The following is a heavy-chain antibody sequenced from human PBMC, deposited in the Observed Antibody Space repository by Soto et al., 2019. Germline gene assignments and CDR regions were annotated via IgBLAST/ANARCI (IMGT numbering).Heavy chain of an antibody. J-gene: IGHJ5*02. Sequence: ASVKVSFKASGGTFSRYAISWVRQAPGQGLEWMGGIIPVFGKANYAEKFQGRVTITADESTSTAYMELSSLRSEDTAVYYCAREQVHKQIADYSWFDPWGQGTLVTVSS. V-gene: IGHV1-69*13. CDR2: IIPVFGKA. CDR3: AREQVHKQIADYSWFDP. CDR1: GGTFSRYA. D-gene: IGHD6-6*01.